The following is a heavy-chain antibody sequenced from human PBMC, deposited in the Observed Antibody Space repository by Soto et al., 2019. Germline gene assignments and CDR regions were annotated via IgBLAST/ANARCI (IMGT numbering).Heavy chain of an antibody. D-gene: IGHD6-13*01. J-gene: IGHJ6*02. CDR1: GGSFSGYY. Sequence: SETLSLTGAVYGGSFSGYYWSWIRQPPGKGLEWIGEINHSGSTNYNPSLKSRVTISVDTSKNQFSLKLSSVTAADTAVYYCARGATRLPYSSSWYEAYYYYGMDVWGQGTTVTVSS. CDR3: ARGATRLPYSSSWYEAYYYYGMDV. CDR2: INHSGST. V-gene: IGHV4-34*01.